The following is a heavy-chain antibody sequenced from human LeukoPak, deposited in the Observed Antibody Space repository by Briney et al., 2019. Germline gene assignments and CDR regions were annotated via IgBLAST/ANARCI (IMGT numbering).Heavy chain of an antibody. V-gene: IGHV4-34*01. J-gene: IGHJ4*02. CDR3: ARVTDWNDFDY. CDR1: GGSFSGYY. D-gene: IGHD1-1*01. Sequence: SETLSLTCAVYGGSFSGYYWSWIRQPPGKGLEWIGEINHSGSTNYNPSLKSRVTISVDTSKNQFSLKLTSVTTADTAVYYCARVTDWNDFDYWGQGTLVTVSS. CDR2: INHSGST.